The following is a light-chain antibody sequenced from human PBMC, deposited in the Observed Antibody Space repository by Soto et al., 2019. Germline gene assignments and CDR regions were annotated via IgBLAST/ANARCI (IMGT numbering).Light chain of an antibody. Sequence: QSALTQPPSVSGSPGQSVTISCTGTTSDIGGYKYVSWYQQLPGNAPKLMIFDVTKRPSGVPDRFSGSNSGNTASLTISGLQAEDEDIYSCCADARTALVFGTGTKLTVL. CDR3: CADARTALV. CDR1: TSDIGGYKY. CDR2: DVT. V-gene: IGLV2-11*01. J-gene: IGLJ1*01.